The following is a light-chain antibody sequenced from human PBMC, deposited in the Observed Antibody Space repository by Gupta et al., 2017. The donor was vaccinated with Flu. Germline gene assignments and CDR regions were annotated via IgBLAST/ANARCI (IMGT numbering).Light chain of an antibody. V-gene: IGKV3-11*01. Sequence: GERATLSCRASQSVSSYLAWYQQKPDQAPRLLIYDASNRATGIPARFSGSGSGTDFTLTISSLEPEDFAVYYCQHRSNWPRTFGPGTKVDIK. CDR3: QHRSNWPRT. CDR2: DAS. CDR1: QSVSSY. J-gene: IGKJ3*01.